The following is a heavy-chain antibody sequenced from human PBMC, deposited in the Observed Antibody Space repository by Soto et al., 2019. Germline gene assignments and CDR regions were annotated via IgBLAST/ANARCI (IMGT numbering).Heavy chain of an antibody. V-gene: IGHV4-59*01. CDR3: ARAPLVLTRSYFDS. CDR2: ISYSGNT. Sequence: SETLSLTCTVSGGSISNFYWSWIRQPPGKGREWIGYISYSGNTNYNPSLKSRVSISVDTSKNQFSLNLTSLTAADTAVYYCARAPLVLTRSYFDSWGQGTPVTVSS. J-gene: IGHJ4*02. D-gene: IGHD2-8*02. CDR1: GGSISNFY.